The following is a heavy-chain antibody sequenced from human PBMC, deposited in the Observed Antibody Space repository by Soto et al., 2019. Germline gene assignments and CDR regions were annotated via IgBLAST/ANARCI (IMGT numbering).Heavy chain of an antibody. CDR3: ATDILDF. J-gene: IGHJ4*02. CDR2: INQNGSER. D-gene: IGHD3-9*01. CDR1: GFMFSSYW. V-gene: IGHV3-7*05. Sequence: DVELVESGGGLVQPGGSLRLSCAATGFMFSSYWMTWVRQAPGQGLEWVANINQNGSERYYVDSVEGRFTISRDNAKNSVFLQMEKLRVEDTAMYYCATDILDFWGQGTLVSVSS.